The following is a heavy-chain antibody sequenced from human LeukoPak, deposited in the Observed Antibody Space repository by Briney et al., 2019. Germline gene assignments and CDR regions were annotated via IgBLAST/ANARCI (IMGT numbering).Heavy chain of an antibody. J-gene: IGHJ4*02. CDR3: ARESYWGISGKGIDC. CDR2: ISSPSTNI. D-gene: IGHD7-27*01. Sequence: PGGSLRLSCAASGCMFTSYIMNWVRQAPGKGLEWVAYISSPSTNIYYVDSVKGRFTISRDNAKNSLYLQMNSLRDEDTAVYYCARESYWGISGKGIDCRGQGTLVTVSS. V-gene: IGHV3-48*02. CDR1: GCMFTSYI.